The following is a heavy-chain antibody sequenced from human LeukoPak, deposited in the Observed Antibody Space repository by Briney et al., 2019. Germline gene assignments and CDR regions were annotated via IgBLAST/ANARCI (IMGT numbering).Heavy chain of an antibody. Sequence: GGSLRLSCAASGFTFSSYSMNWVRQAPGKGLEWVSYISSSSSTIYYADSVKGRFTISRDNAKNSLYLQMNSLRAEDTAVYYCARDRPNYYDSSGYFLFDYWGQGTLVTVSS. J-gene: IGHJ4*02. CDR3: ARDRPNYYDSSGYFLFDY. V-gene: IGHV3-48*04. CDR2: ISSSSSTI. D-gene: IGHD3-22*01. CDR1: GFTFSSYS.